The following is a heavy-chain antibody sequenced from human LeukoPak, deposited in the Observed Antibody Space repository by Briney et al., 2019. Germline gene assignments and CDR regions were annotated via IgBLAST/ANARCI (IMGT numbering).Heavy chain of an antibody. CDR2: ISAYNGNT. V-gene: IGHV1-18*01. D-gene: IGHD2-2*02. CDR3: ARGTVLATSAPEVPAAIRAPFDP. CDR1: GYTFTSYG. J-gene: IGHJ5*02. Sequence: ASVKVSCKASGYTFTSYGISWVRQAPGQGLEWMGWISAYNGNTNYAQKLQGRVTITADESTSTAYMELSSLRSEDTAVYYCARGTVLATSAPEVPAAIRAPFDPWGQGTLVTVSS.